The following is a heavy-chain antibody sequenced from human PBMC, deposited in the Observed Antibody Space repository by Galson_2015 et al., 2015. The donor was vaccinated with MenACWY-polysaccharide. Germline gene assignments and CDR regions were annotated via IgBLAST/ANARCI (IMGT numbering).Heavy chain of an antibody. CDR2: IGGSGSNT. D-gene: IGHD2-2*01. V-gene: IGHV3-23*01. Sequence: SLRLSCAASGFTFSNYAMSWVRQAPGKGLEWVSTIGGSGSNTHYADSVKGRFTISRDNSKNTLSLQMNSLRAEDTAVYYCARVRYSTGKYQFDYWGQGTQVTVSS. CDR1: GFTFSNYA. CDR3: ARVRYSTGKYQFDY. J-gene: IGHJ4*02.